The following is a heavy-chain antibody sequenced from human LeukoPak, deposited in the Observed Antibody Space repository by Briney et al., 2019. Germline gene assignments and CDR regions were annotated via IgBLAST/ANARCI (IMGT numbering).Heavy chain of an antibody. Sequence: NPSETLSLTCTVSGGSISSSSYYWGWIRQPPGKGLEWIGSIYYSGSTYYNPSLKSRVTISVDTSKNQFSLKLSSVTAADTAVYYCARQRGYSGYDHAPHFDYWGQGTLVTVSS. V-gene: IGHV4-39*01. D-gene: IGHD5-12*01. J-gene: IGHJ4*02. CDR1: GGSISSSSYY. CDR2: IYYSGST. CDR3: ARQRGYSGYDHAPHFDY.